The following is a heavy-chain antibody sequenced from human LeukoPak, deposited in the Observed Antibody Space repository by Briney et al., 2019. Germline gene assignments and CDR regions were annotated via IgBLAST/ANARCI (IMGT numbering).Heavy chain of an antibody. Sequence: ASVKVSCKASGGTFSSHAISWVRQAPGQGLEWMGGIIPIFGTANYAQKFQGRVTITADESTSTAYMELSSLRSEDTAVYYCASLCSSTSCYRYPDWFDPWGQGTLVTVSS. D-gene: IGHD2-2*02. CDR2: IIPIFGTA. J-gene: IGHJ5*02. V-gene: IGHV1-69*13. CDR1: GGTFSSHA. CDR3: ASLCSSTSCYRYPDWFDP.